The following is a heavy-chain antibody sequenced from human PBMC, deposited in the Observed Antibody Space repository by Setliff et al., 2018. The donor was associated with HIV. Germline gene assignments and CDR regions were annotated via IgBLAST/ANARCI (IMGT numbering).Heavy chain of an antibody. CDR1: GGSISSSSYY. V-gene: IGHV4-39*01. CDR3: ARSSRGYYNPLFDY. J-gene: IGHJ4*02. Sequence: SETLSLTCTVSGGSISSSSYYWAWVRQPPGKGLEWIGSVYYSGTTYISPSLKSRLTISIDRSTNQFSLRLNSMTAADMAMYYFARSSRGYYNPLFDYWGQGTLVTVSS. CDR2: VYYSGTT. D-gene: IGHD3-22*01.